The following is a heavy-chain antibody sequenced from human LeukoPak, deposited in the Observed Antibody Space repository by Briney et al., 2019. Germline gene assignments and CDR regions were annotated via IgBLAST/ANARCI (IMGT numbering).Heavy chain of an antibody. CDR3: ATFSAGGWYSPFDY. CDR1: GYSFTGHY. Sequence: ASVKVSCKASGYSFTGHYMHWVRQAPGQGLEWMGWINPHSGGTNYAQKFQGRVTMTRDTSISTAYMEVNRLRSDDTAVYYCATFSAGGWYSPFDYWGQGTLVTVSS. D-gene: IGHD6-19*01. V-gene: IGHV1-2*02. CDR2: INPHSGGT. J-gene: IGHJ4*02.